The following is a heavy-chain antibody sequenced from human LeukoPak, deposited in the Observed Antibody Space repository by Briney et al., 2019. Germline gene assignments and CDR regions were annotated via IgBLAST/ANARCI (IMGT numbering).Heavy chain of an antibody. D-gene: IGHD1-26*01. CDR2: MNPNSGNT. J-gene: IGHJ3*02. Sequence: ASVKVSCKASGYTFSTYDINWVRQATGQGLEWMGWMNPNSGNTGYEQKFQGRVTITRNTSISTAYMELSSLRSEDTAVYYCARGFGVGPTKRAFDIWGQGTMVTVSS. V-gene: IGHV1-8*03. CDR3: ARGFGVGPTKRAFDI. CDR1: GYTFSTYD.